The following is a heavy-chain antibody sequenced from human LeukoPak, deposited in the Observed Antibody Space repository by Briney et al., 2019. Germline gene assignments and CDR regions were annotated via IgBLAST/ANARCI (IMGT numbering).Heavy chain of an antibody. CDR2: ISDTGSST. CDR3: AKAYFDWSPNNPCFFDY. Sequence: GESLKISCAASGITFGSFAMTWVRQAPGKGLEWVSAISDTGSSTYYADSVKGRFTISRDNSKNTLYLQMNSLRAEDTAVFYCAKAYFDWSPNNPCFFDYWGQGTLVTVSS. J-gene: IGHJ4*02. V-gene: IGHV3-23*01. CDR1: GITFGSFA. D-gene: IGHD3-9*01.